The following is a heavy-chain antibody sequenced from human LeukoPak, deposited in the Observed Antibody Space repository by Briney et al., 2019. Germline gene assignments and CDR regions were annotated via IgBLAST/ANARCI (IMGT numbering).Heavy chain of an antibody. V-gene: IGHV4-34*01. Sequence: SETLSLTCAVYGGSFSGYYWSWIRQPPGKGLEWIGEINHSGSTNYNPSLKSRVTISVDTSKNQFSLKLSSVTAADTAVYYCAIPEGGVAATFDYWGQEPWSPSPQ. CDR2: INHSGST. CDR3: AIPEGGVAATFDY. J-gene: IGHJ4*01. D-gene: IGHD2-15*01. CDR1: GGSFSGYY.